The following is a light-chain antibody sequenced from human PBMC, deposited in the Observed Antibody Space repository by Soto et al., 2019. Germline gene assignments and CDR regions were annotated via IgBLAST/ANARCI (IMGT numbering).Light chain of an antibody. Sequence: QSALTEPASVSGSPGQSITISCTGTSSDVGGYNYVSWYQQHPGKAPKLMIYDVSNRPSGVSNRFSGSKSGNTASLTISGLQDEDEAAYYCSSYTSSSTYVFGTGTKLTVL. CDR2: DVS. CDR1: SSDVGGYNY. CDR3: SSYTSSSTYV. J-gene: IGLJ1*01. V-gene: IGLV2-14*01.